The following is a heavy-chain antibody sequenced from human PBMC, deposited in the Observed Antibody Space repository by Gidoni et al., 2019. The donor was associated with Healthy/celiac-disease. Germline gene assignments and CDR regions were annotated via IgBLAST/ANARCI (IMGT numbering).Heavy chain of an antibody. Sequence: QVQLQESGPGLVKPSETLSLTCTVSGGSISSYYWSWIRQPPGKGLEWIGYIYYSGSTNYNPSLKSRVTISVDTSKNQFSLKLSSVTAADTAVYYCARDGGGGDGYYYVWGQGTLVTVSS. CDR1: GGSISSYY. V-gene: IGHV4-59*01. J-gene: IGHJ4*02. CDR2: IYYSGST. D-gene: IGHD3-22*01. CDR3: ARDGGGGDGYYYV.